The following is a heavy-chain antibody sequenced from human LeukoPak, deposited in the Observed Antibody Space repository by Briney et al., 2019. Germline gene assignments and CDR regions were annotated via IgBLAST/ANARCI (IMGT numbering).Heavy chain of an antibody. V-gene: IGHV3-48*03. CDR1: GFTFSSYE. CDR3: ARDGTPIHYYDSSGYQYDY. D-gene: IGHD3-22*01. Sequence: PGGSLRLSCAASGFTFSSYEMNWVRQAPGKGLEWVSYISSSGSTIYYADSVKGRFTISRDNAKNSLYLQMNSLRAEGTAVYYCARDGTPIHYYDSSGYQYDYWGQGTLVTVSS. CDR2: ISSSGSTI. J-gene: IGHJ4*02.